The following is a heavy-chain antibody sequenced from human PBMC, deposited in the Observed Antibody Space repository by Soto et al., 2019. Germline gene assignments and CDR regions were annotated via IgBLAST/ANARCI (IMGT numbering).Heavy chain of an antibody. V-gene: IGHV4-59*08. CDR2: IYYSGST. J-gene: IGHJ5*02. D-gene: IGHD2-2*01. Sequence: SETLSVTCTVSGGSISSYYWSWIRQPPGKGLEWIGYIYYSGSTNYNPSLKSRVTISVDTSKNQFSLKLSSVTAADTAVYYCARYYCSSTSCRNWFDPWGQGTLVTVSS. CDR1: GGSISSYY. CDR3: ARYYCSSTSCRNWFDP.